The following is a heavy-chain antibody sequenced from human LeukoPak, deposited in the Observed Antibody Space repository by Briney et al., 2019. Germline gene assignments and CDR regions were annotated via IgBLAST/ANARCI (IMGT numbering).Heavy chain of an antibody. CDR2: IYYTGST. J-gene: IGHJ2*01. V-gene: IGHV4-59*08. CDR1: GDSFSSYY. Sequence: SETLSLTCTVSGDSFSSYYWSWIRQPPGKGLEWIGNIYYTGSTNYDPSLKSRVTISVDTSKNQFSLKLSSVTAADTAVYYCARRKFSNWYFDLWGRGTLVTVSS. CDR3: ARRKFSNWYFDL.